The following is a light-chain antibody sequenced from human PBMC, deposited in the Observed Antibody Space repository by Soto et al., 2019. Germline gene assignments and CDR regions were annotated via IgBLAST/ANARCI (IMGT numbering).Light chain of an antibody. Sequence: DIQLTQSPSFLSASVGDRVTISCRASQGISNYLGWYQQKPGKAPKLVINAASTLQSGVPSRFSGSGSGTEFTLTISSLQPEDFATYYCQKFNDYPSTFGQGTRLEIK. CDR2: AAS. CDR3: QKFNDYPST. V-gene: IGKV1-9*01. J-gene: IGKJ5*01. CDR1: QGISNY.